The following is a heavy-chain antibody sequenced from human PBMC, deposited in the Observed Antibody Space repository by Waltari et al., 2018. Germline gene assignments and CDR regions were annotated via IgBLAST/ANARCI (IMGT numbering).Heavy chain of an antibody. D-gene: IGHD2-21*02. Sequence: EVQLVQSGAEVKKPGESLKMSCKGSGYSFTSYWIGWVRQMPGKGLEWMGVILPGDSDTRYSPSFQGQVTISADKSIGTAYLQWSSLKASDTAMYYCTRRAYCGDDCYPRDAFDIWGQGTMVTVSS. J-gene: IGHJ3*02. CDR2: ILPGDSDT. CDR3: TRRAYCGDDCYPRDAFDI. CDR1: GYSFTSYW. V-gene: IGHV5-51*01.